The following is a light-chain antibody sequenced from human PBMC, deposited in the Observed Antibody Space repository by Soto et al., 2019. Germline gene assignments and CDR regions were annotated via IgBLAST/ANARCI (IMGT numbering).Light chain of an antibody. V-gene: IGKV3-11*01. Sequence: EIVLTQSPATLSLSPGERATLSGLASQSVKTFLFWYQQRPCQAPSLLIHDASHSAAGIPARFSGSGFGTDFTLTISSLEPEDAAVYYCQQHSNWPPITVGPVTRLEIK. CDR2: DAS. J-gene: IGKJ5*01. CDR3: QQHSNWPPIT. CDR1: QSVKTF.